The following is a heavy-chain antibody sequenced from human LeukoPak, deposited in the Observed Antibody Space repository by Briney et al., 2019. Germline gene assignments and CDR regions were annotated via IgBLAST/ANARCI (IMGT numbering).Heavy chain of an antibody. J-gene: IGHJ4*02. CDR1: GGSISSGDYY. CDR2: IYYSGST. Sequence: PSETLSLTCTVSGGSISSGDYYWSWIRQPPGKGLEWIGYIYYSGSTYYNPSLKSRVTISVDTSKNQFSLKLSSVTAADTAVYYCARDPAHYYDSSGYFDYWGQGTLVTVSS. V-gene: IGHV4-31*03. D-gene: IGHD3-22*01. CDR3: ARDPAHYYDSSGYFDY.